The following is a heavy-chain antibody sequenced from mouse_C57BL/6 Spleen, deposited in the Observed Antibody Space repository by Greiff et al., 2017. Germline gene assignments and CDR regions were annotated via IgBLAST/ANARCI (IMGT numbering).Heavy chain of an antibody. J-gene: IGHJ3*01. Sequence: VKLVESGPGLVAPSQSLSITCTVSGFSLTSYAISWVRQPPGKGLEWLGVIWTGGGTNYNSALKSRLSISKDNSTSQVFLKMNSLQTDDTARYYCASYGNYHAWFAYWGQGTLVTVSA. CDR3: ASYGNYHAWFAY. CDR1: GFSLTSYA. D-gene: IGHD2-1*01. V-gene: IGHV2-9-1*01. CDR2: IWTGGGT.